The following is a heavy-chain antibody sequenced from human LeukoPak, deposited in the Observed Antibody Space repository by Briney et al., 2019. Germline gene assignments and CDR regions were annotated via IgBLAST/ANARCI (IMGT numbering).Heavy chain of an antibody. CDR1: GGSFSGYY. J-gene: IGHJ4*02. D-gene: IGHD3-10*01. CDR3: ARGTDYYGSGSSYYFDY. CDR2: INHSGST. Sequence: PSETLSLTCAVYGGSFSGYYWSWIRQPPGKGLEWIGEINHSGSTNYNPSLKSRVTISVDTSKNQFSLKLSSVTAADTAVYYCARGTDYYGSGSSYYFDYWGQGTLVTVSS. V-gene: IGHV4-34*01.